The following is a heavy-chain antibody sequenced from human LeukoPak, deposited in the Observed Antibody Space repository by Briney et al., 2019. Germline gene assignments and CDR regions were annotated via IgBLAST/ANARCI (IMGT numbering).Heavy chain of an antibody. CDR2: IYHSGST. CDR3: ARGPGYGDNRDY. D-gene: IGHD4-17*01. J-gene: IGHJ4*02. Sequence: PSETLSLTCAVSGGSISSGGYSWSWIRQPPGKGLEWIGYIYHSGSTYYNPSLKSRVTISVDTSKNQFSLKLSSVTAADTAVYYCARGPGYGDNRDYWGQGTLVTVSS. CDR1: GGSISSGGYS. V-gene: IGHV4-30-2*01.